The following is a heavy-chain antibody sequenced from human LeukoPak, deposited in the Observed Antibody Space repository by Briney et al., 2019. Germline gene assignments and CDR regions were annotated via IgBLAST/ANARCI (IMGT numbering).Heavy chain of an antibody. D-gene: IGHD3-9*01. V-gene: IGHV3-30-3*01. CDR2: ISYDGSNK. J-gene: IGHJ6*01. CDR3: ARGPYYDILTVSALYYGMDV. Sequence: GGSLRLSCAASGFTFSRYAMHWVPQAPGKGLEWVAVISYDGSNKYYADSVKGLFTISRDNSKNTLYLQMNSLRAEDTAVYYCARGPYYDILTVSALYYGMDVWGQGTTVTVSS. CDR1: GFTFSRYA.